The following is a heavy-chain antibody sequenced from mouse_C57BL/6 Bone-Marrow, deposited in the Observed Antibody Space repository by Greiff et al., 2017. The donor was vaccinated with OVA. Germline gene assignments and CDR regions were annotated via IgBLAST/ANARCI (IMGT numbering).Heavy chain of an antibody. CDR3: ARSKGSPWFAY. J-gene: IGHJ3*01. D-gene: IGHD3-3*01. CDR1: GYTFTSYW. Sequence: QVQLQQPGAELVRPGSSVKLSCTASGYTFTSYWMDWVKPRPGQGLEWIGNIYPSDSDTHSSQQFKDNATLTVDKYSTPAYMQLSSLTSEDSAGYYCARSKGSPWFAYWGQGTLVTVSA. CDR2: IYPSDSDT. V-gene: IGHV1-61*01.